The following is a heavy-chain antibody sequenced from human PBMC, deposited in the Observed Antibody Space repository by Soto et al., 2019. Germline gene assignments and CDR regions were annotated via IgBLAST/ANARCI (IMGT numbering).Heavy chain of an antibody. CDR3: ARASAGAAFLRRKTCSGGSCPIDP. V-gene: IGHV3-30-3*01. CDR2: ISYDGSNK. CDR1: GFTFSSYA. Sequence: GGSLRLSCAASGFTFSSYAMHWVRQAPGKGLEWVAVISYDGSNKYYADSVKGRFTISRDNSKNTLYLQMNSLRAEDTAVYYCARASAGAAFLRRKTCSGGSCPIDPWGQGTLVTVSS. D-gene: IGHD2-15*01. J-gene: IGHJ5*02.